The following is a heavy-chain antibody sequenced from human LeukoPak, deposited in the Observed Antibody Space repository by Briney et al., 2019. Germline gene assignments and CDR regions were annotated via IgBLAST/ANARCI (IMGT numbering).Heavy chain of an antibody. CDR1: GFTFTSAW. J-gene: IGHJ4*02. Sequence: GGSLRLSCAASGFTFTSAWMSWVRQAPGKGLEWVGRIKGKTAAGAPDYVASVKGRFTISRDDSKNNLFLQMNSLKTEDTAVYYCITGDYDFWSGFYSPNHYFDYWGQGTLVTVSS. CDR3: ITGDYDFWSGFYSPNHYFDY. D-gene: IGHD3-3*01. V-gene: IGHV3-15*01. CDR2: IKGKTAAGAP.